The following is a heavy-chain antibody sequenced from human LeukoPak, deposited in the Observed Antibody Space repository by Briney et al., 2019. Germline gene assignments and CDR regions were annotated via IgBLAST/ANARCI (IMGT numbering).Heavy chain of an antibody. J-gene: IGHJ4*02. V-gene: IGHV3-21*01. CDR1: GFTFSSYS. CDR3: ARDLREDFWSGYPSFDY. D-gene: IGHD3-3*01. CDR2: ISSSSSYI. Sequence: GGSLRLSCAASGFTFSSYSMNWVRQAPGKGLEWVSSISSSSSYIYYADSVKGRFTISRDNAKNSLYLQMNSLRAEDTAVYYCARDLREDFWSGYPSFDYWGQGTLVTVSS.